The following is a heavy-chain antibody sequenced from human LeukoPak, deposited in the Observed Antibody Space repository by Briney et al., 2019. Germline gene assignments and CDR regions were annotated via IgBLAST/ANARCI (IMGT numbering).Heavy chain of an antibody. CDR2: ISTGGTNM. CDR3: VRTAYYYDSSGYSHFDC. J-gene: IGHJ4*02. V-gene: IGHV3-21*01. Sequence: GGSLRLSCAASGFMFSSFRMNWVRQAPGKGLEWVSSISTGGTNMYYADAVKGRLTISRDNAKNSLYLQMNSLRAEDTAVYYCVRTAYYYDSSGYSHFDCWGQGTLVTVSS. CDR1: GFMFSSFR. D-gene: IGHD3-22*01.